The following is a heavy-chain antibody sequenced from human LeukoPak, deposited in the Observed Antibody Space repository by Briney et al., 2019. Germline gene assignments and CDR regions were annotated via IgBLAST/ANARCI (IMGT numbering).Heavy chain of an antibody. J-gene: IGHJ4*02. D-gene: IGHD3-10*01. V-gene: IGHV3-23*01. CDR3: AKEASALWFGELSYYFDY. Sequence: PGGSLRLSCAASGFTFSSYAMSWVRQAPGKGLEWVSAISGSGGSTYYSDPVRGRFTISRDNSKNTLYLQMNSLRAEDTAVYYCAKEASALWFGELSYYFDYWGQGTLVTVSS. CDR2: ISGSGGST. CDR1: GFTFSSYA.